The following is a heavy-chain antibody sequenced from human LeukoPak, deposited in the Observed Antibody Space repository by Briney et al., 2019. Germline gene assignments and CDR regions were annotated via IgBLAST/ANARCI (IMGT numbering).Heavy chain of an antibody. D-gene: IGHD3-3*01. J-gene: IGHJ6*02. CDR2: IDPNSGGT. CDR3: ASNYDFWSGYQSRPYYCGMDV. Sequence: ASVKVSCKASGYTFTGYYMHWLRQAPGQGLEWMGWIDPNSGGTNYAQKFQGRVTMTRDTSISTAYMELSRLRSDDTAVYYCASNYDFWSGYQSRPYYCGMDVWGQGTTVTVSS. CDR1: GYTFTGYY. V-gene: IGHV1-2*02.